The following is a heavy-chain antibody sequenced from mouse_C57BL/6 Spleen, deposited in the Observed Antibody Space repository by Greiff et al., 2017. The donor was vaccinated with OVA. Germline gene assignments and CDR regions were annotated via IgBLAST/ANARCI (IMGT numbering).Heavy chain of an antibody. CDR3: ARDLITTVVGGDY. CDR1: GYTFTSYG. V-gene: IGHV1-81*01. CDR2: IYPRSGNT. Sequence: QVQLQQSGAELARPGASVKLSCKASGYTFTSYGISWVKQRTGQGLEWIGEIYPRSGNTYYNEKFKGKATLTADKSSSTAYMELRSLTSEDSAVYFCARDLITTVVGGDYWGQGTTLTVSS. D-gene: IGHD1-1*01. J-gene: IGHJ2*01.